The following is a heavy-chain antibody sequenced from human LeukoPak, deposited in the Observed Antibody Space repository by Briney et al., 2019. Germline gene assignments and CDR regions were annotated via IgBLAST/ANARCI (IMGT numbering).Heavy chain of an antibody. D-gene: IGHD6-19*01. Sequence: GGSLRLSCAASGFTVSSNYMSWVRQAPGKGLEWVSVIYSAGSTIYADSVKGRFTISRDNFKNTLWLQMNSLRAEDTAVYYCARDIHPHEWLVLLLWGQGTLVTVSS. CDR2: IYSAGST. J-gene: IGHJ4*02. CDR3: ARDIHPHEWLVLLL. CDR1: GFTVSSNY. V-gene: IGHV3-66*01.